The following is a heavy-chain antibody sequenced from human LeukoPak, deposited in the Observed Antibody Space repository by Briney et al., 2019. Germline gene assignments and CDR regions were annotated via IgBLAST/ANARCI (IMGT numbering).Heavy chain of an antibody. CDR1: GFTFGSYG. D-gene: IGHD3-10*01. CDR3: AKGSPWFGELSHHFDY. J-gene: IGHJ4*02. CDR2: IRYDGSNK. Sequence: GGSLRLSCAASGFTFGSYGMHWVRQAPGKGLEWVTFIRYDGSNKYYADSVKGRFTISRDNSKNTLYLQINSLRAEDTAVYYCAKGSPWFGELSHHFDYWGQGTLVTVSS. V-gene: IGHV3-30*02.